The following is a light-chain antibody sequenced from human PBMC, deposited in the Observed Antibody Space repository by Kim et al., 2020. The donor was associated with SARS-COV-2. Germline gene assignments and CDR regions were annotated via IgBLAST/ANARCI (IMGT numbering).Light chain of an antibody. CDR3: QAWDSTNAV. CDR2: QNN. J-gene: IGLJ3*02. V-gene: IGLV3-1*01. Sequence: VSPGQTASIPCYGHKLGDTFASWYQQTPGQSPVLVMYQNNKRPAGIPERFSGSTSGNTAILTISGTQAMDEADYFCQAWDSTNAVFGGGTKVTVL. CDR1: KLGDTF.